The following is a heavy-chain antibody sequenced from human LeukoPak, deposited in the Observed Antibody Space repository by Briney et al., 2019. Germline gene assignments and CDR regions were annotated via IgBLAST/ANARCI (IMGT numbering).Heavy chain of an antibody. CDR3: ARGTYYYDSASEYFQH. CDR2: INPNSGGT. CDR1: GYTFTGYY. D-gene: IGHD3-10*01. Sequence: ASVKVSCKASGYTFTGYYMYWVRQAPGQGLEWMGRINPNSGGTNYAQKFQGRVTMTRDTSISTAYMELSRLRSDDTAVYYCARGTYYYDSASEYFQHWGQGTLVTVSS. V-gene: IGHV1-2*06. J-gene: IGHJ1*01.